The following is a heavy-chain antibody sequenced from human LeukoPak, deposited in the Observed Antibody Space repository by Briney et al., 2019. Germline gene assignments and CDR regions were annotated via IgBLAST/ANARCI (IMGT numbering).Heavy chain of an antibody. V-gene: IGHV3-23*01. D-gene: IGHD3-16*01. CDR1: GFTFSSYA. J-gene: IGHJ6*02. CDR3: ARDGGIIRFGGQDV. CDR2: ISATGVST. Sequence: PGGSLRLSCAASGFTFSSYAMNWVRQAPGKGLEWVSAISATGVSTYYADSVKGRFTISRDISKNTLYLQMNSLRVEDTAVYYCARDGGIIRFGGQDVWGQGTTVTVS.